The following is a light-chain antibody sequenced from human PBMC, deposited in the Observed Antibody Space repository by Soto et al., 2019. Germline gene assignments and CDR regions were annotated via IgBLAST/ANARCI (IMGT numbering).Light chain of an antibody. CDR1: SSNIGAGYD. Sequence: QSVLTQPPSVSGAPGQRVTIPCTGSSSNIGAGYDVHWYQQLPGTAPKLLIYGNSNRPSGVPDRVSGSKSGTSASLAITGLKAEDEADYYCQSYDSSLSVGFGGGTKRTVL. J-gene: IGLJ2*01. CDR2: GNS. V-gene: IGLV1-40*01. CDR3: QSYDSSLSVG.